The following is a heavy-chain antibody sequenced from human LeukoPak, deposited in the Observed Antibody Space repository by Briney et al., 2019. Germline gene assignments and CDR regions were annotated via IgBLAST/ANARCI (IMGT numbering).Heavy chain of an antibody. CDR2: INSAGST. D-gene: IGHD4-17*01. Sequence: GGSLRLSCAASGFTFSSYAMSWVRQAPGKGLEWVSAINSAGSTYYGDSVRGRFTISRDNSKNVSYLQMNSLRAEDTALYYCAKDQNTVATAPFDYWGQGTLVTVSS. V-gene: IGHV3-23*01. CDR1: GFTFSSYA. J-gene: IGHJ4*02. CDR3: AKDQNTVATAPFDY.